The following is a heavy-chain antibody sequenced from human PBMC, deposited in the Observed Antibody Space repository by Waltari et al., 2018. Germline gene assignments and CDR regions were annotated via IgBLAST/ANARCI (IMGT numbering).Heavy chain of an antibody. CDR1: GFTFDDYA. J-gene: IGHJ3*02. V-gene: IGHV3-9*01. CDR2: ISWNSGSI. CDR3: AKDYRSGSYSDAFDI. D-gene: IGHD1-26*01. Sequence: EVQLVESGGGLVQPGRSLRLSCAASGFTFDDYAMHWVRQAPGKGLEWVSGISWNSGSIGYADSVKGRFTISRDNAKNSLYLQMNSLRAEDTALYYCAKDYRSGSYSDAFDIWGQGTMVTVSS.